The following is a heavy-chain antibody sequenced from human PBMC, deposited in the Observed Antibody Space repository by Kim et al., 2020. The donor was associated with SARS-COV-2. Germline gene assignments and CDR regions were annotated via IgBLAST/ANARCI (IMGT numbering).Heavy chain of an antibody. CDR3: AREGNTGWPTY. D-gene: IGHD6-19*01. Sequence: YYADSVKGRLHISRDNFKNRMHLQMNSLRADDTAVYFCAREGNTGWPTYWGQGTLVTVS. J-gene: IGHJ4*02. V-gene: IGHV3-66*01.